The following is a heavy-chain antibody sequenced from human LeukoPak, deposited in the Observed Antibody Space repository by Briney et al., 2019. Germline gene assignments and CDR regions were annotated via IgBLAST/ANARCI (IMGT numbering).Heavy chain of an antibody. D-gene: IGHD3-9*01. CDR2: IKSDGSST. CDR3: ARDHYDILSGPDLGPGDY. V-gene: IGHV3-74*01. J-gene: IGHJ4*02. CDR1: GFTFGRYW. Sequence: HPGGSLRLSGAASGFTFGRYWIHWVRQAPGKGLVWVSRIKSDGSSTRYADSVKGRFTISRDNAKNTLYLQMNSLTADDTAVYYCARDHYDILSGPDLGPGDYWGQGVLVTVSS.